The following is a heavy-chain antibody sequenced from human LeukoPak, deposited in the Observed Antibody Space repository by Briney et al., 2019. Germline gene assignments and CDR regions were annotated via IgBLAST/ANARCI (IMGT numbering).Heavy chain of an antibody. CDR2: ISSSSSYI. CDR1: GFTFSSYS. Sequence: PGGSLRLSCAASGFTFSSYSMNWVRQAPGKGLEWVSSISSSSSYIYYADSEKGRFTISRDNAKNSLYLQMNSLRAEDTAVYYCAKTWPYFGYGYFDFWGRGTLVTVSS. CDR3: AKTWPYFGYGYFDF. D-gene: IGHD3-9*01. J-gene: IGHJ2*01. V-gene: IGHV3-21*04.